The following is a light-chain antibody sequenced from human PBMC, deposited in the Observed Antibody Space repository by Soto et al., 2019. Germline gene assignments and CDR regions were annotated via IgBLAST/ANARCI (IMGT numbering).Light chain of an antibody. CDR1: QSFSSN. CDR2: GAS. J-gene: IGKJ1*01. V-gene: IGKV3-15*01. CDR3: HQSYSTPRT. Sequence: EIVMTQSPATLSVSPGERATLSCRASQSFSSNLAWYQQKPGQAPRLLIYGASTRATGIPARFSGSGSGTEFTLTISSLQSEDFAVYYCHQSYSTPRTFGQGTKVEIK.